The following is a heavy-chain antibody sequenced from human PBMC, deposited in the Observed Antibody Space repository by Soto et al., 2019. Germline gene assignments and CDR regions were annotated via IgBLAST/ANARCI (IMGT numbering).Heavy chain of an antibody. CDR3: ARGGGVGVAGSAAFEM. CDR1: GYAVTAYY. Sequence: QLHLVQSGAVVKKPGASVTVSCSASGYAVTAYYMHWVRQAPGRGLEWMGGINPATGAAKYTQTFQGRVTMTTDPSTRTAFMELSGLTSEDTAVFYCARGGGVGVAGSAAFEMWGQATLVTVSS. V-gene: IGHV1-2*02. J-gene: IGHJ3*02. CDR2: INPATGAA. D-gene: IGHD3-3*01.